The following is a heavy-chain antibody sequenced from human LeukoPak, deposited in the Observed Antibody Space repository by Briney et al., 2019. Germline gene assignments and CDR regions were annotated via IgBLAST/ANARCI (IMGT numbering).Heavy chain of an antibody. V-gene: IGHV3-48*03. J-gene: IGHJ4*02. CDR3: ARGGSFVEY. Sequence: GGSLRLSCAASGFTFSNYEMHWVRRAPGKGLEWVSYISSGGSTVYCADSVEGRFTVSRDNAKNSLYLQMSSLRAEDTAVYYCARGGSFVEYWGQGTLVSVSS. D-gene: IGHD3-10*01. CDR2: ISSGGSTV. CDR1: GFTFSNYE.